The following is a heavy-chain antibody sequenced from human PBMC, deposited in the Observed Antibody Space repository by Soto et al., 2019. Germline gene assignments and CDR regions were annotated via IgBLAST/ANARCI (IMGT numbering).Heavy chain of an antibody. CDR3: ASPPRNGYNR. CDR1: GGSFSNSA. D-gene: IGHD5-12*01. J-gene: IGHJ4*02. Sequence: QVQLVQSGAELKKPGSSVKVSCKSSGGSFSNSAVTWVRQAPGQGLEWMGGIIPIFNTPYYAQKFQGRVAFTADDSTATAYMELTSLTSEDTAVYYCASPPRNGYNRWGQGTLVTVSS. CDR2: IIPIFNTP. V-gene: IGHV1-69*01.